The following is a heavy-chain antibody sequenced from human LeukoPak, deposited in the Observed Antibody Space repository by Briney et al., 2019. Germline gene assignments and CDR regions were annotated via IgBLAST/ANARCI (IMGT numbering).Heavy chain of an antibody. Sequence: PSKTLSLTCTVSGGSISSYYWSWIRQPPGKGLEWIGYIYYSGSTNYNPSLKSRVTISVDTSKNQFSLKLSSVTAADTAVYYCASVSAAAVQYFQHWGQGTLVTVSS. J-gene: IGHJ1*01. CDR1: GGSISSYY. D-gene: IGHD6-13*01. CDR2: IYYSGST. CDR3: ASVSAAAVQYFQH. V-gene: IGHV4-59*01.